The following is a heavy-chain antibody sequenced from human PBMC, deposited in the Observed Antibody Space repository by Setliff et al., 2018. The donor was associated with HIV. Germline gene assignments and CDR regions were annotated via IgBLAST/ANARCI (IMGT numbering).Heavy chain of an antibody. CDR1: GASINSGSYH. CDR3: ASSNNFWSGLDY. V-gene: IGHV4-31*03. CDR2: IYYSGST. Sequence: PSETLSLTCSVSGASINSGSYHWTWIRQHPGKGLEWIGYIYYSGSTYYNPSLKSRVTISVDKSKNQFSLKLSSVTAADTAVYYCASSNNFWSGLDYWGQGTLVTVSS. D-gene: IGHD3-3*01. J-gene: IGHJ4*02.